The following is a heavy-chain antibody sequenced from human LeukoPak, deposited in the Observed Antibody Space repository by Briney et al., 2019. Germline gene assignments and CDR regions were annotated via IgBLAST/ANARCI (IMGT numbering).Heavy chain of an antibody. Sequence: GGSLRLSCAASGFTFTYYAMHWVRQAPGKGLEWVSAISGSGGSTYYADSVKGRFTISRDNSKNTLYLQMNSLRAEDTAVYYCAKGRYYDFWSGYFHRGQGTLVTVSS. CDR2: ISGSGGST. CDR3: AKGRYYDFWSGYFH. D-gene: IGHD3-3*01. J-gene: IGHJ4*02. CDR1: GFTFTYYA. V-gene: IGHV3-23*01.